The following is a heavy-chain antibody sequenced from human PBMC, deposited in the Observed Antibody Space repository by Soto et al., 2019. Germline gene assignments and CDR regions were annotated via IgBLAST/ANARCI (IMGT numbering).Heavy chain of an antibody. CDR1: GYTFTRSG. V-gene: IGHV1-18*01. Sequence: ASVKVSCKACGYTFTRSGISWVRQAPGQGLEWMGWINTYNGDTNYSQTFQGRVTMTTDTSTSTVYMELSSLRSEDTAVYYCASSYIVYDWTYYYGMDVWDKGTTVTVSS. CDR2: INTYNGDT. D-gene: IGHD5-12*01. CDR3: ASSYIVYDWTYYYGMDV. J-gene: IGHJ6*04.